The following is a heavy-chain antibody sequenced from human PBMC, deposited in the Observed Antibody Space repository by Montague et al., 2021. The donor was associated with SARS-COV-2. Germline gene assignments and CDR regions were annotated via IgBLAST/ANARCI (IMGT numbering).Heavy chain of an antibody. CDR1: GGSISSSNYY. CDR3: ARRGRKLLPVATTIGGFDI. CDR2: IYASGST. Sequence: SETLSLTCTVSGGSISSSNYYWDWIRQPPGKELEWLGSIYASGSTYYNPSLKSRVTISVYTSKNHFSLKMSSVTAADTAVYYCARRGRKLLPVATTIGGFDIWGQGTMVTVSS. J-gene: IGHJ3*02. V-gene: IGHV4-39*02. D-gene: IGHD5-12*01.